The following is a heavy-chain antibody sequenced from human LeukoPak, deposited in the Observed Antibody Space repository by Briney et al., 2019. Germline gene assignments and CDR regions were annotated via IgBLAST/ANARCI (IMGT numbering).Heavy chain of an antibody. CDR3: AKDSGYYDSSGYYGDAFDI. V-gene: IGHV3-30*02. Sequence: GGSLRLSCAASGFTFSSYGMHWVRQAPGKALEWVAFIRYDGSNKYYADSVKGRFTISRDNSKNTLYLQMNSLRAEGTAVYYCAKDSGYYDSSGYYGDAFDIWGQGTMVTVSS. CDR1: GFTFSSYG. CDR2: IRYDGSNK. J-gene: IGHJ3*02. D-gene: IGHD3-22*01.